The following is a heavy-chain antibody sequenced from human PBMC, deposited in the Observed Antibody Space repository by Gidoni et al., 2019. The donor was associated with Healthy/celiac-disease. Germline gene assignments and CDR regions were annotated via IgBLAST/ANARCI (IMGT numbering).Heavy chain of an antibody. Sequence: QVQLVQSGAEVKKPGASVKVSCKASGYTFTSYYMHWVRQAPGQGLEWMGIINPSGGSTSYEQKFQGRVTMTRDTSTSTVYMELSSLRSEDTAVYYCARVTWIQLWSGGSYYFDYWGQGTLVTVSS. CDR3: ARVTWIQLWSGGSYYFDY. V-gene: IGHV1-46*01. D-gene: IGHD5-18*01. CDR1: GYTFTSYY. J-gene: IGHJ4*02. CDR2: INPSGGST.